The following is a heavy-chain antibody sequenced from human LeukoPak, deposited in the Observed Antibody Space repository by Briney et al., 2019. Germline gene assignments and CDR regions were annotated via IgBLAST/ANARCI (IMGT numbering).Heavy chain of an antibody. Sequence: GGSLRLSCAASGFTFSSFNMNWVRQAPGKGLEWVSAISGGGGSTYYADSVKGRFTIPRDNSKSTLYLQMNSLRAEDTAVYYCAKAGGLRVYSGWSQSGYWGQGTLVTVSS. D-gene: IGHD6-19*01. V-gene: IGHV3-23*01. J-gene: IGHJ4*02. CDR3: AKAGGLRVYSGWSQSGY. CDR1: GFTFSSFN. CDR2: ISGGGGST.